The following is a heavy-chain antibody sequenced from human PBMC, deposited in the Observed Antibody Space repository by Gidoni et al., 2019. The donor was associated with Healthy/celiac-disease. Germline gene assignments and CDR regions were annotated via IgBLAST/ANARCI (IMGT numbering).Heavy chain of an antibody. CDR2: IWYDGSNK. CDR3: ARSRVTRLVDDAFDI. J-gene: IGHJ3*02. V-gene: IGHV3-33*01. D-gene: IGHD3-10*02. CDR1: GFTFSSYG. Sequence: QVQLVESGGGVVQPGRYLSLSCAASGFTFSSYGMHWVRQAPGKGLEWVAVIWYDGSNKYYADSVKGRFTISRDNSKNTLYLQMNSLRSEDTAVYYCARSRVTRLVDDAFDIWGQGTMVTVSS.